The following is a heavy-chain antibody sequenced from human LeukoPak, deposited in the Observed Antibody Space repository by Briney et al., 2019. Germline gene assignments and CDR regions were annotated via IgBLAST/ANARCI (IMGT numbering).Heavy chain of an antibody. D-gene: IGHD3-22*01. V-gene: IGHV3-21*01. CDR3: ARVATAKYYYDSSGLYPGY. CDR1: GFTFSSYS. Sequence: GGSLRLSCAASGFTFSSYSMNWVRQAPGKGLEWVSSMSSSSSYIYYADSVKGRFTISRDIAKNSLYLQMNSLRAEDTAVYYCARVATAKYYYDSSGLYPGYWGQGTLVTVSS. J-gene: IGHJ4*02. CDR2: MSSSSSYI.